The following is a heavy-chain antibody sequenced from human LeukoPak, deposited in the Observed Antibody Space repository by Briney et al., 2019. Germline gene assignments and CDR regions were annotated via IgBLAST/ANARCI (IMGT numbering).Heavy chain of an antibody. D-gene: IGHD5-12*01. Sequence: GGSLRLSCAASGFTVSSTYMSWVRQAPGKGLEWVSIIYSGGTTYYADSVKGRFTISRDNAKNTVYLQMNSLRAEDTAVYYCARGKYGGYFIDYWGQGTLVTVSS. CDR3: ARGKYGGYFIDY. V-gene: IGHV3-53*01. CDR1: GFTVSSTY. J-gene: IGHJ4*02. CDR2: IYSGGTT.